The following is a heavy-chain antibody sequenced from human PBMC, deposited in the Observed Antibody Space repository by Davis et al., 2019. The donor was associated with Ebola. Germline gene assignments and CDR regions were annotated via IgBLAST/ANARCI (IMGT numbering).Heavy chain of an antibody. Sequence: GSLRLSCAASGFTSSGFIFSDYDMHWVRQAPGKGLEWVSTISKTSVYTYYAESVKGRFTISRDNAKNSLYLQMDGLRVEDTAVYYCASGLDYWGQGSLVTVSS. CDR2: ISKTSVYT. CDR1: GFTSSGFIFSDYD. CDR3: ASGLDY. V-gene: IGHV3-21*01. J-gene: IGHJ4*02.